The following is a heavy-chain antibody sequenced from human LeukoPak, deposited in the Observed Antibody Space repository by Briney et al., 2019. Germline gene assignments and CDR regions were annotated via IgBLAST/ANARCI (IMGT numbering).Heavy chain of an antibody. V-gene: IGHV4-39*01. J-gene: IGHJ4*02. CDR2: IHYSGST. Sequence: SETLSLTCTVSGGSVSSSIYYWGWIRQPPGKGLEWIGSIHYSGSTSYNPSLKSRVTISVDTSKNQFSLKLTSVTAADTAVYYCASRNDILTGYVFDFWGQGTLVTVSS. D-gene: IGHD3-9*01. CDR3: ASRNDILTGYVFDF. CDR1: GGSVSSSIYY.